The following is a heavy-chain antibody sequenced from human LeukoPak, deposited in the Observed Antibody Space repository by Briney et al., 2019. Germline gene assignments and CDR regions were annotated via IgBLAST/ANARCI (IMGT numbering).Heavy chain of an antibody. CDR1: GYTFTGYY. CDR3: ARGRYYDSSGYYSAYGMDV. J-gene: IGHJ6*02. D-gene: IGHD3-22*01. CDR2: INPNSGGT. Sequence: ASVKVSCKASGYTFTGYYMHWVRQAPGQGLEWMGWINPNSGGTNYAQKFQGRVTMTRDTSTSTAYMELSRLRSDDTAVYYCARGRYYDSSGYYSAYGMDVWGQGTTVTVSS. V-gene: IGHV1-2*02.